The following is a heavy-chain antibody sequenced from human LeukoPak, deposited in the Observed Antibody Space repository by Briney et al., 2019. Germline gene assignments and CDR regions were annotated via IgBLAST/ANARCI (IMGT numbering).Heavy chain of an antibody. Sequence: GASVKVSCKASGGTFSSYAISWVRQAPGQGLEWMGGIIPIFGTANYAQKFPGRVTITADESTSTAYMELSSLRSEDTAVYYCARDASSLILEWLSPPTAFDIWGQGTMVTVSS. CDR2: IIPIFGTA. D-gene: IGHD3-3*01. CDR1: GGTFSSYA. V-gene: IGHV1-69*01. J-gene: IGHJ3*02. CDR3: ARDASSLILEWLSPPTAFDI.